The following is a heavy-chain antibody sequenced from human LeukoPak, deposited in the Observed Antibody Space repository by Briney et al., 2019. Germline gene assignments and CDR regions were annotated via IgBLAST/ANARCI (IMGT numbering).Heavy chain of an antibody. CDR3: ARGRAWGDYYDSSGYRHFDY. CDR1: GFTFSSYS. D-gene: IGHD3-22*01. V-gene: IGHV3-21*01. J-gene: IGHJ4*02. Sequence: PGGSLRLSCAASGFTFSSYSMNWVRQAPGKGLEWVSSISSSSSYIYYADSVKGRFTISRDNAKNSLYLKMNSLRAEDTAVYYCARGRAWGDYYDSSGYRHFDYWGQGTLVTVSS. CDR2: ISSSSSYI.